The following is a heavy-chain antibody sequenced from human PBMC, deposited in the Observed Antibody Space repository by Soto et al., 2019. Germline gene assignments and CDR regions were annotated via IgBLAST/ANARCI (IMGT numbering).Heavy chain of an antibody. CDR2: IDPSDSYT. Sequence: GESLKISCKGSGYSFTSYWISWVRQMPGKVLEWMGRIDPSDSYTNYSPSFQGHVTISAGKSISTAYLQWSSLKASDTAMYYCASPNCSGGSCYSVAFDIWGQGXMVTV. D-gene: IGHD2-15*01. CDR3: ASPNCSGGSCYSVAFDI. J-gene: IGHJ3*02. CDR1: GYSFTSYW. V-gene: IGHV5-10-1*01.